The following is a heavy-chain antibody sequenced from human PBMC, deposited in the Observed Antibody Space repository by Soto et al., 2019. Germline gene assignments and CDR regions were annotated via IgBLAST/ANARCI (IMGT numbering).Heavy chain of an antibody. V-gene: IGHV4-39*01. CDR1: GGSISSSSYY. CDR3: AGLLWFGELFIGNWFDP. CDR2: IYYSGST. J-gene: IGHJ5*02. D-gene: IGHD3-10*01. Sequence: SETLSLTCTVSGGSISSSSYYWGWIRQPPGKGLEWIGSIYYSGSTYYNPSLKSRVTISVDTSKNQFSLKLSSVTAADTAVYYCAGLLWFGELFIGNWFDPWGQGTLVT.